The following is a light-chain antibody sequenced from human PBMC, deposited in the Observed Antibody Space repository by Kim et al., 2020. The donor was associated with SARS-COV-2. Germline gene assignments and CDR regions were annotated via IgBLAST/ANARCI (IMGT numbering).Light chain of an antibody. V-gene: IGLV1-47*01. CDR2: RNS. J-gene: IGLJ3*02. Sequence: QPVLTQPHSASGTPGQRVTISCSGSSSNIGSDYVYWYQQLPGTAPKLFIYRNSQRPSGVPDRFSGSKSGTSASLAISGLRFEDEAEYYCAVWDESLSGWLFGGGTQLTVL. CDR3: AVWDESLSGWL. CDR1: SSNIGSDY.